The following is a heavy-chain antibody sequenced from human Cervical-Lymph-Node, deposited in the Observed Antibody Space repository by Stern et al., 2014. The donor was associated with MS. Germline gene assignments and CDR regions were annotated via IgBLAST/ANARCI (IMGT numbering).Heavy chain of an antibody. D-gene: IGHD1-26*01. V-gene: IGHV1-69*06. CDR3: ARGGGLVGYFDY. Sequence: QLVQSGAEVKKPGSSVKVSCKASGDTFSSYAINWVRRVPGQGLEWMGGITPVFGTTNYAQKFQGRVTITADKSTNTAYMELMTLRSEDTAVYYCARGGGLVGYFDYWGQGTLVSVSS. J-gene: IGHJ4*02. CDR1: GDTFSSYA. CDR2: ITPVFGTT.